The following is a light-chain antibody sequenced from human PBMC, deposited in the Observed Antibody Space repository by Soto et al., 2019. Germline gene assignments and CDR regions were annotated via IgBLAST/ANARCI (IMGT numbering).Light chain of an antibody. CDR3: RQSYSTPYT. Sequence: DIQMTQSPSSLSASVGDRVTITCRASQSISSYLNWYQQKPRKAPKLLIYAASSLQSGVPSRFSGSGSGTDFTLTISRLQPEDFATYYCRQSYSTPYTFGQGTKREIK. CDR2: AAS. V-gene: IGKV1-39*01. J-gene: IGKJ2*01. CDR1: QSISSY.